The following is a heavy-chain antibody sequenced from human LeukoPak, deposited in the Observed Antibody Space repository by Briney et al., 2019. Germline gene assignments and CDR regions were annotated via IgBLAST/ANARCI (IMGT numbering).Heavy chain of an antibody. Sequence: ASVKVSRKASGYTFTDYYMQWVRQAPGQGLEWMGWINPKSGGTNYAQKFQGRVTMTRDTSISTAYMELSRLTSDDTAVFYCGRRYCSGGSCYPDYWGQGTLVTVSS. V-gene: IGHV1-2*02. CDR3: GRRYCSGGSCYPDY. CDR2: INPKSGGT. CDR1: GYTFTDYY. D-gene: IGHD2-15*01. J-gene: IGHJ4*02.